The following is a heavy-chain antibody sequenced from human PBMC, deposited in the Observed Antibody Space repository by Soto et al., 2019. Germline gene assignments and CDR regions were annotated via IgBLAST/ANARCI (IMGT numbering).Heavy chain of an antibody. J-gene: IGHJ4*02. CDR3: ARGGHVVVVTAAFDY. CDR1: GNTFTNYY. Sequence: QVQLMQSGAEVKKPGASVKVSCKASGNTFTNYYIHWVRQAPGQGLEWMGTINPSGGHTTYSQNFPARVTTTXXXTXXTLYMELTSLTPNDTAVYYCARGGHVVVVTAAFDYWGQGTLVTVSS. D-gene: IGHD2-21*02. CDR2: INPSGGHT. V-gene: IGHV1-46*01.